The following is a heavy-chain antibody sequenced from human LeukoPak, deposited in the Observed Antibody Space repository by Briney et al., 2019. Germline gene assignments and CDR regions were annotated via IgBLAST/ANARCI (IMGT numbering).Heavy chain of an antibody. J-gene: IGHJ4*02. CDR2: IIPILGIA. V-gene: IGHV1-69*04. CDR3: ARDPQDRWLFPYYFDY. D-gene: IGHD3-22*01. CDR1: GGTFSSYA. Sequence: SVKVSCKASGGTFSSYAISWVRQAPGQGLEWMGRIIPILGIANYAQKLQGRVTMTTDTSTSTAYMELRSLRSDDTAVYYCARDPQDRWLFPYYFDYWGQGTLVTVSS.